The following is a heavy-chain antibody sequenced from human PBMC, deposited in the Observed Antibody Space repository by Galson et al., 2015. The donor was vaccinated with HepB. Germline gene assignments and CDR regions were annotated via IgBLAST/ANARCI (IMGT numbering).Heavy chain of an antibody. D-gene: IGHD3-3*01. CDR2: ISSSSSTI. CDR3: ARDQRRAFYDFWSGPILGYGMDV. J-gene: IGHJ6*02. Sequence: SLRLSCAASGFTFSSYSMNWVRQAPGKGLEWVSYISSSSSTIYYADSVKGRFTISRDNAKNSLYLQMNSLRDEDTAVYYCARDQRRAFYDFWSGPILGYGMDVWGQGTTVTVSS. CDR1: GFTFSSYS. V-gene: IGHV3-48*02.